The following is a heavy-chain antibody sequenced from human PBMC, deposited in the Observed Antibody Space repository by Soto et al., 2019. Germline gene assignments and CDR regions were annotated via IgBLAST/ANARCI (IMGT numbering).Heavy chain of an antibody. CDR2: IYHSGST. J-gene: IGHJ6*02. Sequence: SETLSLTCAVSGGSISSSNWWSWVRQPPGKGLEWIGEIYHSGSTNYNPSLKSRVTISVDKSKNQFSLKLSSVTAADTAVYYCARVGVATAMPNHYHYYGMDVWGQGTTVTVSS. CDR3: ARVGVATAMPNHYHYYGMDV. CDR1: GGSISSSNW. D-gene: IGHD5-18*01. V-gene: IGHV4-4*02.